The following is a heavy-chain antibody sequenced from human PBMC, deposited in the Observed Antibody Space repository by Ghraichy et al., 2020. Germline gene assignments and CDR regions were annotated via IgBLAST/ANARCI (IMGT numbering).Heavy chain of an antibody. CDR3: ASTIAVAELSFDY. Sequence: SETLSLTCAVYGGSFSGYYWSWIRQPPGKGLEWIGDIIHSGSTNYNPSLKSRVTISVDTSKNQFSLKLSSVTAADTAVYYCASTIAVAELSFDYWGQGTLVTVSS. J-gene: IGHJ4*02. CDR1: GGSFSGYY. CDR2: IIHSGST. D-gene: IGHD6-19*01. V-gene: IGHV4-34*12.